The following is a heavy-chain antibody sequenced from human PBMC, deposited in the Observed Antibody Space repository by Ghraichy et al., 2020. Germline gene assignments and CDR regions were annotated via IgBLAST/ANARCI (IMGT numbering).Heavy chain of an antibody. V-gene: IGHV3-30*02. J-gene: IGHJ4*02. Sequence: GGSLRLSCAASGFTFSSYGMHWVRQAPGKGLEWVAFIRYDGSNKYYADSVKGRFTISRDNSKNTLYLQMNSLRAEDTAVYYCAKDPPDTTAEDYFDYWGQGTLVTVSS. D-gene: IGHD1-26*01. CDR1: GFTFSSYG. CDR3: AKDPPDTTAEDYFDY. CDR2: IRYDGSNK.